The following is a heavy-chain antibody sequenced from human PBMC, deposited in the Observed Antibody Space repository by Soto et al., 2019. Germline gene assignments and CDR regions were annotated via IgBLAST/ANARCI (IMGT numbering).Heavy chain of an antibody. CDR2: LMPVFHTT. D-gene: IGHD6-25*01. J-gene: IGHJ6*02. CDR1: GGTFKNFA. Sequence: QVQLVQSGAEVKKPGSSVKVSCQASGGTFKNFAFTWVRQAPGQGLEWLGGLMPVFHTTNIAQTFQDRITVIADDFTTIGYMETTSLRFDHTSVYYCATATMAPVSATLYHSGMDVWGQGTTVTVYS. CDR3: ATATMAPVSATLYHSGMDV. V-gene: IGHV1-69*01.